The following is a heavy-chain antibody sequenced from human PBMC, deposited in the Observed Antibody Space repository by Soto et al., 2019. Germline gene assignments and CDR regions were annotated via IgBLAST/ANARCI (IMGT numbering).Heavy chain of an antibody. CDR1: GDSISSGGYY. J-gene: IGHJ4*02. CDR3: ARGDYRVLEF. V-gene: IGHV4-31*03. Sequence: PSETLSLTCTVSGDSISSGGYYWSWIRQHPGKGLEWIGYIYYRGSSYYNPSLKSRVTLSIDTSKNQFSLKFNSVTAADTAMYYCARGDYRVLEFWGQGTLVTVSS. CDR2: IYYRGSS. D-gene: IGHD4-4*01.